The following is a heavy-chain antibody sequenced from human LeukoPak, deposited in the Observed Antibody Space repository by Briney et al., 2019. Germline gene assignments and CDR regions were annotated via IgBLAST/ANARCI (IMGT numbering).Heavy chain of an antibody. Sequence: PSETLSLTCTVSGGSISSYYWSWIRQPPGKGLKWIGYIYYSGSTNYNPSLKGRVTISVDTSKNQFSLKPSSVTAADTAVYYCARARGRGELLSYFDYWGQGTLVTVSS. CDR1: GGSISSYY. D-gene: IGHD1-26*01. CDR2: IYYSGST. V-gene: IGHV4-59*01. J-gene: IGHJ4*02. CDR3: ARARGRGELLSYFDY.